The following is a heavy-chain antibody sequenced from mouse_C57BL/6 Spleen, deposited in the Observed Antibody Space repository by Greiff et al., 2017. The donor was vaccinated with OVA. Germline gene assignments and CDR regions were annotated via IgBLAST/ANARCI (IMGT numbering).Heavy chain of an antibody. CDR2: IRNKANGYTT. J-gene: IGHJ4*01. V-gene: IGHV7-3*01. Sequence: VQLVESGGGLVQPGGSLSLSCAASGFTFTDYYMSWVRQPPGKALEWLGFIRNKANGYTTEYSASVKGRFTISRDNSQSILYRQMNALRAEDSATYYCARLITTVVEEGYYAMDYWGQGTSVTVSS. CDR1: GFTFTDYY. CDR3: ARLITTVVEEGYYAMDY. D-gene: IGHD1-1*01.